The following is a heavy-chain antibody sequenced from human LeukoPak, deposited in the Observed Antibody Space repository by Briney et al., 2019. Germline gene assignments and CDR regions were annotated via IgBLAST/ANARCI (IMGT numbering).Heavy chain of an antibody. J-gene: IGHJ6*03. Sequence: QAGGSLRLSCAASGFTFSGSAMHWVRQASGKGLEWVGRIRSKANSYATAYAASVKGRFTISRDDSKNTAYLQMNSLRAEDTALYYCARRSGRTNYYMDVWGKGTTVTVSS. D-gene: IGHD6-19*01. V-gene: IGHV3-73*01. CDR2: IRSKANSYAT. CDR3: ARRSGRTNYYMDV. CDR1: GFTFSGSA.